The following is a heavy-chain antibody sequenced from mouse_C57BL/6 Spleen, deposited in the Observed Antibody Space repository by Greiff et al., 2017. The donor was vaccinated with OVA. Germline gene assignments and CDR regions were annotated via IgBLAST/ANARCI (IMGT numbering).Heavy chain of an antibody. Sequence: EVKLVESGGGLVKPGGSLKLSCAASGFTFSSYAMSWVRQTPEKRLEWVATISDGGSYTYYPDNVKGRFTISRDNAKNNLYLQMSHLKSEDTAMYYCARDSPYYYGSSPWFAYWGQGTLVTVSA. D-gene: IGHD1-1*01. CDR1: GFTFSSYA. J-gene: IGHJ3*01. V-gene: IGHV5-4*01. CDR3: ARDSPYYYGSSPWFAY. CDR2: ISDGGSYT.